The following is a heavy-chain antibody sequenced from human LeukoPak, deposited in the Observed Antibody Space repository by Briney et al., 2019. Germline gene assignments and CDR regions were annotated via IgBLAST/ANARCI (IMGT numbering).Heavy chain of an antibody. CDR1: GGTFSSYD. Sequence: SVKVSCKASGGTFSSYDISWVRQAPGQGLEWMGRIIPIFGTANYAQKFQGRVTITTDESTSTAYMELSSLRSEDTAVYYCARATTLKWEAYYFDYWGQGTLVTVSS. CDR2: IIPIFGTA. V-gene: IGHV1-69*05. J-gene: IGHJ4*02. D-gene: IGHD4-11*01. CDR3: ARATTLKWEAYYFDY.